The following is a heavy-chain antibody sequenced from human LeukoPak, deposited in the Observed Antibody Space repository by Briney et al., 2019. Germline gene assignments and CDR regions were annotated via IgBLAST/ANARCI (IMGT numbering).Heavy chain of an antibody. CDR3: AKDFSAYGSGSYYNY. V-gene: IGHV3-23*01. D-gene: IGHD3-10*01. CDR1: GFTFSSYA. Sequence: GGPLRLSCAASGFTFSSYAMSWVRQAPGKGLEWVSAISGSGGSTYYADSVKGRFTISRDNSKNTLYLQMNSLRAEDTAVYYCAKDFSAYGSGSYYNYWGQGTLVTVSS. J-gene: IGHJ4*02. CDR2: ISGSGGST.